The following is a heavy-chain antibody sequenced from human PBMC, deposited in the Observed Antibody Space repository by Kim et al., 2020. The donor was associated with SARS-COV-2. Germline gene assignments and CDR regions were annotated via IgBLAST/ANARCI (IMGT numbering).Heavy chain of an antibody. CDR1: GGSFSGYY. D-gene: IGHD3-9*01. V-gene: IGHV4-34*01. J-gene: IGHJ5*02. Sequence: SETLSLTCAVYGGSFSGYYWSWIRQPPGKGLEWIGEINHSGSTNYNPSLKSRVTISVDTSKNQFSLKLSSVTAADTAVYYCAKASYYDMSWGQGTLVTVSS. CDR3: AKASYYDMS. CDR2: INHSGST.